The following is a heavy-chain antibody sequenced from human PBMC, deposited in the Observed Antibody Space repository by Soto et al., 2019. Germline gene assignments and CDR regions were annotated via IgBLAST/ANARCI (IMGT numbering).Heavy chain of an antibody. CDR2: IITILGIA. J-gene: IGHJ4*02. CDR3: ARDKGDDYIWGSYRSTYFDY. D-gene: IGHD3-16*02. V-gene: IGHV1-69*08. Sequence: QVQLVQSGAEVKKPGSSVKVSCKASGGTFSSYTISWVRQAPGQGLEWMGRIITILGIANYAKKFQGRVTITADKSKSTAYMELGSLRSEDTAVYYCARDKGDDYIWGSYRSTYFDYWGQGTLVTVSS. CDR1: GGTFSSYT.